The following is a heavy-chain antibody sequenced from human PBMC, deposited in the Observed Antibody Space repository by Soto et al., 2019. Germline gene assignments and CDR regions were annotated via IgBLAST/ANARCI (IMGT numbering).Heavy chain of an antibody. J-gene: IGHJ4*02. Sequence: PSETLSLTCTVSGGSISSSSYYWGWIRQPPGKGLEWIGSIYYSGSTYYNPSLKSRVTISVDTSKNQFSLKLSSVTPEDTAVYYCARETGTIRPSQVIDYWGQGTQVTVSS. D-gene: IGHD1-7*01. CDR3: ARETGTIRPSQVIDY. CDR1: GGSISSSSYY. V-gene: IGHV4-39*02. CDR2: IYYSGST.